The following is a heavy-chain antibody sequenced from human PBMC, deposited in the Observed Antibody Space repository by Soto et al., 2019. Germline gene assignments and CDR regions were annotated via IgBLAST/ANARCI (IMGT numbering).Heavy chain of an antibody. CDR1: GVTFSSYA. Sequence: QVQLVESGGGVVQPGRSLRLSCAASGVTFSSYALHWVRQAPGKGLEWVAIISYDGSNKYYADSVKGRFTISRDNSQNTMYLQMNSLRAEDTAVYYCARDAQYYFDSWGQGTLVTVSS. J-gene: IGHJ4*02. V-gene: IGHV3-30-3*01. CDR2: ISYDGSNK. CDR3: ARDAQYYFDS.